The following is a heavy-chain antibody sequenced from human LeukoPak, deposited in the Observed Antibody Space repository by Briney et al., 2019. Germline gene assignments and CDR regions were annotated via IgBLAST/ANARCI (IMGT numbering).Heavy chain of an antibody. D-gene: IGHD3-22*01. Sequence: GGSLRLSCAASGFTFSRYWVHWVRQAPGKGLVWVSRIKSDGSTNYADSVKGRFTISRDNAKNTVSLQMNSLRAEDTGVYYCARAPAEIGGYYPEYFRHWGQGTLVTVSS. J-gene: IGHJ1*01. V-gene: IGHV3-74*01. CDR1: GFTFSRYW. CDR3: ARAPAEIGGYYPEYFRH. CDR2: IKSDGST.